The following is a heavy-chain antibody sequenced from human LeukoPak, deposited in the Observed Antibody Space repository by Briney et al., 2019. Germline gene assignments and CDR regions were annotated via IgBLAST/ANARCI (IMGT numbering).Heavy chain of an antibody. J-gene: IGHJ4*02. Sequence: GESLKISCKGSGYSFTSYWIGWVRQMPGKGLEWMGIICPGDSDTRYSPSFQGQVAISADKSISTAYLQWSSLKASDTAMYYCARPPDSSSWYYFDYWGQGTLVTVSS. V-gene: IGHV5-51*01. D-gene: IGHD6-13*01. CDR2: ICPGDSDT. CDR1: GYSFTSYW. CDR3: ARPPDSSSWYYFDY.